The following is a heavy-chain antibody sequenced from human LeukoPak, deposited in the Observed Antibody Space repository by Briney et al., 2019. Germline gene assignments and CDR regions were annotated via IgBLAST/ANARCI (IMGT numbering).Heavy chain of an antibody. J-gene: IGHJ4*02. D-gene: IGHD1-7*01. Sequence: GGSLRLSCAASGFTFSSYAMSWVRQAPGKGLEWVSAISGSGGSTYYADSVKGRFTISRDNSKNTLYLQMNSLRAEDTAVYYCAGRTSELGFYFDYWGQGALVTVSS. CDR1: GFTFSSYA. CDR2: ISGSGGST. CDR3: AGRTSELGFYFDY. V-gene: IGHV3-23*01.